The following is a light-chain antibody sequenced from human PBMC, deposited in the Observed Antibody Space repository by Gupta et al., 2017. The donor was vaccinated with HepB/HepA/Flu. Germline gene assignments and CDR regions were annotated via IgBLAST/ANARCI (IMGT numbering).Light chain of an antibody. J-gene: IGKJ1*01. Sequence: DIVMTQSPDFLAVSLGERATVNCKSSQSVLFSSNNKNYLAWYQQKPGQPPKLLIDWASTRESGVPDRFSGSGSETDFTLTISSLQAEDVAVYYCQQYYGLPRTFGPGTKVEIK. CDR2: WAS. V-gene: IGKV4-1*01. CDR3: QQYYGLPRT. CDR1: QSVLFSSNNKNY.